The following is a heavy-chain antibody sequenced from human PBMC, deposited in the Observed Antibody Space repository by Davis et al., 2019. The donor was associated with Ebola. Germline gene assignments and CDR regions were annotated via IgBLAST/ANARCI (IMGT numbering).Heavy chain of an antibody. D-gene: IGHD5-18*01. CDR2: ISGSGGST. V-gene: IGHV3-23*01. CDR1: GFTFIDYA. Sequence: GESLKISCAASGFTFIDYAMTWVRQTPRKGLERVSTISGSGGSTYYADSVKGRFTMSRDRSKNTVYLQMSNLRDEDTAVYYCAKDIYSYAPRGCDFWGQGTPVTVSS. J-gene: IGHJ4*02. CDR3: AKDIYSYAPRGCDF.